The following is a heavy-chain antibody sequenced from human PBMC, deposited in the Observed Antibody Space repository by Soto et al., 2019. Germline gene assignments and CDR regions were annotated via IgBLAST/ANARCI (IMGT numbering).Heavy chain of an antibody. Sequence: ASVKVSCKASGYTFTSYAMHWVGQAPGQRLEWMGWINAGNGNTKYSQKFQGRVTITRDTSASTAYMELSSLRSEDTAVYYCARAQGVPAAILLFDYWGQGTLVTVSS. J-gene: IGHJ4*02. D-gene: IGHD2-2*02. CDR3: ARAQGVPAAILLFDY. V-gene: IGHV1-3*01. CDR2: INAGNGNT. CDR1: GYTFTSYA.